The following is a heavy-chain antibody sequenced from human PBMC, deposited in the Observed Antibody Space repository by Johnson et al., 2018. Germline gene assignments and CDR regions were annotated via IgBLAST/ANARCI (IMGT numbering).Heavy chain of an antibody. CDR1: GFTFDDYA. CDR2: ISWNSGSI. Sequence: QPGRSLRLSCAASGFTFDDYAMHWVRQAPGKGLEWVSGISWNSGSIGYADSVKGRFTISRDNAKNSLYLQMNSLRAEDTALYYCAKDSLNYYDSSGYYYSYDAFDFWGQGTMVTVSP. CDR3: AKDSLNYYDSSGYYYSYDAFDF. V-gene: IGHV3-9*01. D-gene: IGHD3-22*01. J-gene: IGHJ3*01.